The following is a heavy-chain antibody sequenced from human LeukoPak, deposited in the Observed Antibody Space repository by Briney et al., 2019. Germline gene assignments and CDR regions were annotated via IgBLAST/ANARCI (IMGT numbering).Heavy chain of an antibody. CDR2: ISSTSSYI. CDR1: GFTFSNYN. D-gene: IGHD1-26*01. Sequence: NAGGSLRLSCAASGFTFSNYNINWVRQAPGKGLEWVSSISSTSSYIYYADSVRGRFTISRDNAKNSLYLQMNSLRAEDTALYYCASCSGSPAQHDYWGQGTLVTVSS. J-gene: IGHJ4*02. V-gene: IGHV3-21*04. CDR3: ASCSGSPAQHDY.